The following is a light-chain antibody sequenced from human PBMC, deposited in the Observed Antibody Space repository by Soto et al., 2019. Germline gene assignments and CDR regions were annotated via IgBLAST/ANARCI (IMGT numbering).Light chain of an antibody. CDR2: LGS. J-gene: IGKJ4*02. Sequence: DIVMTQSPLPLPVTPGEPASISCRSSQSLLHSNGYNYLDRYLQKPGQSPQLLIYLGSNRASGVPDRFSGSGSGTDFTLKISRVEAEDVGVYYCMQALQTPLFGGGTKVDIK. V-gene: IGKV2-28*01. CDR3: MQALQTPL. CDR1: QSLLHSNGYNY.